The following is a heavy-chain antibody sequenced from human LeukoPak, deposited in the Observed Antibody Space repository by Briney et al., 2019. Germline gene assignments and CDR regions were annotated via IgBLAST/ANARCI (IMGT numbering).Heavy chain of an antibody. CDR1: GYSFTTYW. CDR2: IYPGDSDT. V-gene: IGHV5-51*01. J-gene: IGHJ4*02. D-gene: IGHD2-21*02. CDR3: ARGTLGVTAIRKYFDY. Sequence: HGESLQISGKGSGYSFTTYWIGWVRQLPGKGLEWMGIIYPGDSDTRYSPSFQGQVTISADKSINIAYLQWSNLKASDTAMYYCARGTLGVTAIRKYFDYWGQGTLVTVSS.